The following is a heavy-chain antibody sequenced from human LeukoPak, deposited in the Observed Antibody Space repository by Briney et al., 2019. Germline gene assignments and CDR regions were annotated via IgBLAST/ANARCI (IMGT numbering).Heavy chain of an antibody. CDR2: IYPGDSDT. D-gene: IGHD2-2*01. J-gene: IGHJ6*03. CDR3: ARGAVVPTNYYYYMDV. CDR1: GYSFTSYW. V-gene: IGHV5-51*01. Sequence: GESLKISCKGSGYSFTSYWIGWVRQMPGKGLEWMGIIYPGDSDTRYSPSFQGQVTISADKSISTAYLQWSSLKASDTAMYYCARGAVVPTNYYYYMDVWGEGTTVTVSS.